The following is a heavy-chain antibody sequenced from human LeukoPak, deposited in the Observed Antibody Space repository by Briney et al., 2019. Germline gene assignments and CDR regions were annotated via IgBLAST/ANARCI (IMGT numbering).Heavy chain of an antibody. CDR3: ARDCSSASCYIAFDI. J-gene: IGHJ3*02. D-gene: IGHD2-2*02. Sequence: GGSVKVSCTASGYTFTSYAMHWVRQTPGQRLEWIGWINAGNGNTKYSQKLQGRVTITRDTSPSTAYMELSSLRSEDTAVYYCARDCSSASCYIAFDIWGQGTMVTVSS. CDR2: INAGNGNT. V-gene: IGHV1-3*01. CDR1: GYTFTSYA.